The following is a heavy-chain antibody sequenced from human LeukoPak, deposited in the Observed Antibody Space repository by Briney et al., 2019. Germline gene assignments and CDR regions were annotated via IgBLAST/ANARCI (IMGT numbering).Heavy chain of an antibody. CDR1: GFTFSSYT. Sequence: PGGSLRLSCAASGFTFSSYTMSWVRQAPGKGLEWVSAISDSRGSTYYADSVKGRFTISRDKSKNTLYLEMNSLRAEDTAVYYCAKGLYYYDSRGYYVAEYFQHWGQGTLVTVSS. CDR2: ISDSRGST. D-gene: IGHD3-22*01. J-gene: IGHJ1*01. CDR3: AKGLYYYDSRGYYVAEYFQH. V-gene: IGHV3-23*01.